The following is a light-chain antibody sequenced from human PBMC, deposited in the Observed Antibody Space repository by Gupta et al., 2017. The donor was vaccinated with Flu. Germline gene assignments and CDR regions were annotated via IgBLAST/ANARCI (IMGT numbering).Light chain of an antibody. J-gene: IGKJ1*01. V-gene: IGKV3-11*01. CDR2: SAS. CDR3: QQRRTWPPAET. Sequence: ETVLTQSPATLSLSPGERATLSCRASQSVANDLAWYQQKPGQPPSLLITSASYRATDIPARFSGSGYGTDFTLTISSLEPEDFAIYYCQQRRTWPPAETFGQGTKVKVK. CDR1: QSVAND.